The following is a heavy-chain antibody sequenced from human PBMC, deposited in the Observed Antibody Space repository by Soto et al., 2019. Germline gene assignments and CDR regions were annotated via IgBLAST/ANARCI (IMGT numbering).Heavy chain of an antibody. V-gene: IGHV1-69*06. CDR2: IIPLFGTT. CDR1: GDTFSSYT. Sequence: QVQLVQSGAEVKKPGSSVKVSCKASGDTFSSYTITWVRQAPGQGLEWMGGIIPLFGTTYYAQKFHGRVTFTADTYASTAYMELSSLTSEDRAVYYCARNVASSDDAFDIWGQGTMVTVSS. CDR3: ARNVASSDDAFDI. J-gene: IGHJ3*02.